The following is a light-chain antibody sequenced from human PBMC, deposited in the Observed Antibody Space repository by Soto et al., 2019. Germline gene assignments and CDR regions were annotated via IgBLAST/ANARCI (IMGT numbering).Light chain of an antibody. CDR2: GAS. Sequence: EIVLTQSPGTLSLSPGERATLSCRASQSVSSSYLAWYKQKPGQAPRLLIYGASSRATGIPDRFSGSGSGTDFTLTISRLEPEDFAVDYCHRYDSPPLTFGGGAKVEFK. V-gene: IGKV3-20*01. CDR3: HRYDSPPLT. J-gene: IGKJ4*01. CDR1: QSVSSSY.